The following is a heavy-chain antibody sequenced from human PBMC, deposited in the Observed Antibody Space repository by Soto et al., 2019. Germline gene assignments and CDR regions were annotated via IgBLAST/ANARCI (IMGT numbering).Heavy chain of an antibody. CDR2: INHSGST. Sequence: QVQLQQWGAGLLKPSETLSLTCAVYGGSFSGYSWTWIRQPPGTGLEWIGEINHSGSTNYNPSLKGRVTMSVDTSTNQFSLKLTSVTAADTAVYYCARDKITGLFDYWGQGTLVTVSS. D-gene: IGHD2-8*02. CDR1: GGSFSGYS. CDR3: ARDKITGLFDY. J-gene: IGHJ4*02. V-gene: IGHV4-34*01.